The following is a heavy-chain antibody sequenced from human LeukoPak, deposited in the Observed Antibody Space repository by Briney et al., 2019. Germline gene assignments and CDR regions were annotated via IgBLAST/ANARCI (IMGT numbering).Heavy chain of an antibody. V-gene: IGHV3-30*04. J-gene: IGHJ3*02. Sequence: TGGSLRLSCVASGFTFSTYAIHWVRQAPGKGLEWVAVVSKDGNTKYYADSVKGRFTISRDNSKNTVYLQMNSLRAEDTSVYYCARGIQPPKYYGSGSDTFDIWGQGTMVTVYS. CDR1: GFTFSTYA. D-gene: IGHD3-10*01. CDR2: VSKDGNTK. CDR3: ARGIQPPKYYGSGSDTFDI.